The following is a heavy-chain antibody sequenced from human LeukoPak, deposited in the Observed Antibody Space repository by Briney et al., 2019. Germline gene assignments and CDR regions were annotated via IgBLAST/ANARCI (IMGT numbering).Heavy chain of an antibody. Sequence: ASVKVSCKASGYTFTSYGISWVRQAPGQGLEWMGWISAYSGGTNYAQKFQGRVTMTRDTSISTAYMELSRLRSDDTAVYYCARVVGDGAYYDFWSGYYDFDYWGQGTLVTVSS. CDR3: ARVVGDGAYYDFWSGYYDFDY. CDR2: ISAYSGGT. J-gene: IGHJ4*02. CDR1: GYTFTSYG. V-gene: IGHV1-2*02. D-gene: IGHD3-3*01.